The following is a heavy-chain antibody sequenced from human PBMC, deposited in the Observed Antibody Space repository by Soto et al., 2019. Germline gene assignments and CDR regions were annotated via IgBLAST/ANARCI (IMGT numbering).Heavy chain of an antibody. CDR1: GYSFAIHC. CDR2: IYPGDSDT. J-gene: IGHJ4*02. Sequence: PGESLKISCNGSGYSFAIHCVALVLQMPEKGLEWIGTIYPGDSDTKYSSAFRGHVTISADTSVSTAYLQWRSLEATDSAIYYCARYSGSYRHYLDFWGQGTLVTVSS. D-gene: IGHD1-26*01. CDR3: ARYSGSYRHYLDF. V-gene: IGHV5-51*01.